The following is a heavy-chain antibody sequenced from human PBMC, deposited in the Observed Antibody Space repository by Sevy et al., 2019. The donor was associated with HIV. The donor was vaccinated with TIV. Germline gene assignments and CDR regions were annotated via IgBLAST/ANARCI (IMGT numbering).Heavy chain of an antibody. V-gene: IGHV4-59*01. CDR3: ARGPYYGFWRGYYYKGYYYYYYMDV. CDR2: IYYSGST. Sequence: SETLSLTCTVSGGSISSYYWSWIRQPPGKGLEWIGYIYYSGSTNYNPSLKSRVTISVDTSKNPFSLKLSSVTAADTAVYYWARGPYYGFWRGYYYKGYYYYYYMDVWGKGTTVTVSS. D-gene: IGHD3-3*01. CDR1: GGSISSYY. J-gene: IGHJ6*03.